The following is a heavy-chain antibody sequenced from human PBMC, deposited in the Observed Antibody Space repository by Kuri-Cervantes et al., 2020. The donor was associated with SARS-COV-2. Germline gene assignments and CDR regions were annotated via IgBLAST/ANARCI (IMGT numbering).Heavy chain of an antibody. V-gene: IGHV3-23*01. D-gene: IGHD3-10*01. CDR1: GFSFSSYA. Sequence: GESLKISCAASGFSFSSYAMSWVRQAPGKGLEWVSAISGSGGSTYYADSVKSRFTISRDNSKNTLYLQMNSLRAEDTAVYYCAKEGFFYGSGRHFDYWGQGTLVTVSS. J-gene: IGHJ4*02. CDR3: AKEGFFYGSGRHFDY. CDR2: ISGSGGST.